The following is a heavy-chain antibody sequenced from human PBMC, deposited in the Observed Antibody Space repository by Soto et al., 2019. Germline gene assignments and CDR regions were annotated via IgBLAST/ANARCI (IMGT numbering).Heavy chain of an antibody. D-gene: IGHD1-26*01. CDR1: GDSVSSNSAV. CDR3: ARHWLLTGNWLDP. V-gene: IGHV6-1*01. J-gene: IGHJ5*02. CDR2: TYYRSKWYN. Sequence: PSQTLSLTCAISGDSVSSNSAVWYWIRQSPSRGLEWLGRTYYRSKWYNDYADSVRSRITITPDTSRNQFSLQLNSVTPEDTAVYYCARHWLLTGNWLDPWGQGILVTVSS.